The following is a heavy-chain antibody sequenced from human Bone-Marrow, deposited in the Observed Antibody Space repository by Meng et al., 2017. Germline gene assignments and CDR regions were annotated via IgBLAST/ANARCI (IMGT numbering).Heavy chain of an antibody. CDR1: GGTFSDYY. CDR3: ARETLRMFDP. V-gene: IGHV4-34*01. CDR2: INHSGGT. J-gene: IGHJ5*02. D-gene: IGHD2-15*01. Sequence: QVQLQQWGAGLLKPSETLSLTCAVYGGTFSDYYWSWIRQPPGKGLEWIGEINHSGGTKYTPSLESRVTISIDTSKNQFSLKLSSVTAADTAVYYCARETLRMFDPWGQGTLVTVSS.